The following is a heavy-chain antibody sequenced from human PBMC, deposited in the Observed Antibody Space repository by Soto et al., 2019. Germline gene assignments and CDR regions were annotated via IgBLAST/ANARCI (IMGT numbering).Heavy chain of an antibody. D-gene: IGHD3-10*02. CDR3: ARDVRLPDY. V-gene: IGHV3-48*01. Sequence: EVQLVESGGGLVPPGGSLRLSCAASGFTFSTYSMNWVRQAPGKGLEWVSFISSTGETTYYADYVKGRLTISRDNAKNSLFLQMNSLTAEDTAVYYCARDVRLPDYWGQGTLVTVSS. CDR1: GFTFSTYS. J-gene: IGHJ4*02. CDR2: ISSTGETT.